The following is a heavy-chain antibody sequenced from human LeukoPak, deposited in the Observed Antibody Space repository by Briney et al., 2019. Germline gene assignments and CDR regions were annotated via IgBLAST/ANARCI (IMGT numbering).Heavy chain of an antibody. CDR1: GYSFTSYW. Sequence: GESLKISCKGSGYSFTSYWIGWVRQMPGKGLEWMGIIYPGDSDTRYSPPFQGQVTISADKSISTAYLQWSSLKASDTAMYYCARHRGGNWHENFDAFDIWGQGTMVTVSS. J-gene: IGHJ3*02. V-gene: IGHV5-51*01. CDR3: ARHRGGNWHENFDAFDI. D-gene: IGHD1-1*01. CDR2: IYPGDSDT.